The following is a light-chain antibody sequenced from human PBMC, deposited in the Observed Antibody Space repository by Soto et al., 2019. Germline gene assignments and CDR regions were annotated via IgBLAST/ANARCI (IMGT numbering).Light chain of an antibody. V-gene: IGLV2-14*03. CDR2: DVN. Sequence: QSALTQPASVSGSPGQSITISCTGTSSDIGAYNYVGWYQQHPGQAPKLMTYDVNNRPSGVSDRFSASKSGNTASLTIAWLQAEDDADYYCSSYTSSNTVVFGGGTKLTVL. CDR1: SSDIGAYNY. CDR3: SSYTSSNTVV. J-gene: IGLJ3*02.